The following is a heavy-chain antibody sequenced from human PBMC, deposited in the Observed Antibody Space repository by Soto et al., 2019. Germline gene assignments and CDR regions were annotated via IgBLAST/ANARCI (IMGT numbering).Heavy chain of an antibody. CDR1: GYTFTGYY. V-gene: IGHV1-2*04. Sequence: ASVKVSCKASGYTFTGYYMHWVRQAPGQGLEWMGWINPNSGGTNYAQKFQGWVTITRDTSISTAYMELSRLRSDDTAVYYCARDRYYYDSSVYFDYWGQGTLVTVSS. D-gene: IGHD3-22*01. CDR3: ARDRYYYDSSVYFDY. CDR2: INPNSGGT. J-gene: IGHJ4*02.